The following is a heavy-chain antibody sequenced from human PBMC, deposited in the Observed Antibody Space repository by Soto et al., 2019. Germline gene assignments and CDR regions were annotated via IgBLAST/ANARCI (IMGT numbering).Heavy chain of an antibody. CDR1: GGSTSSSSYY. J-gene: IGHJ6*02. CDR2: IYYSGST. V-gene: IGHV4-39*01. Sequence: PSETLSLTCTVSGGSTSSSSYYWGWIRQPPGKGLEWIGSIYYSGSTNYTPSLKSRVTISVDTSKNHFSLKLSSVTAADTAVYYCARHCSGSYPQRYYYYGMDVWGQGTTVS. D-gene: IGHD3-10*02. CDR3: ARHCSGSYPQRYYYYGMDV.